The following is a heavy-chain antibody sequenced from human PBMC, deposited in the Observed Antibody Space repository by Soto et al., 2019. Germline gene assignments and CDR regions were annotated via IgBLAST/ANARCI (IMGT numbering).Heavy chain of an antibody. J-gene: IGHJ6*02. CDR3: ARAGPDYYYYGLDV. CDR1: GDSVSTNSAA. CDR2: TYYRSKWYN. V-gene: IGHV6-1*01. D-gene: IGHD3-10*01. Sequence: PSQTLSLTCAVSGDSVSTNSAAWNWISQSPSRGLEWLGRTYYRSKWYNDYAVSVKSRININADTSKNQISLQLNSVTPEDTAVYYCARAGPDYYYYGLDVWGQGTTVTVSS.